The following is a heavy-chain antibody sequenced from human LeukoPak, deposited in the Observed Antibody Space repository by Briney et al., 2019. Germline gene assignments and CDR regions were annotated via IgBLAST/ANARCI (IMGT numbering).Heavy chain of an antibody. CDR3: ARAGSGYSFDI. J-gene: IGHJ3*02. CDR2: LLYSGST. V-gene: IGHV4-59*01. Sequence: SETLSLTCIVSGGSISGYYWSWIRQPPGKGLEWIGYLLYSGSTNYNPSLKSRVTISVDTSKNQFSLKLSSVTAADTALYYRARAGSGYSFDIWGQGTMVTVSS. CDR1: GGSISGYY. D-gene: IGHD3-22*01.